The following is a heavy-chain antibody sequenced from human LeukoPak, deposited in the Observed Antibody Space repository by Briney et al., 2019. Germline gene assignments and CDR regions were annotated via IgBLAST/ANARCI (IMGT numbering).Heavy chain of an antibody. CDR1: GFTFSSYA. CDR3: AKGSQSSPRNWFDP. D-gene: IGHD6-13*01. CDR2: ISGSGGST. Sequence: PGGSLRLSCAASGFTFSSYAMSWVRQAPGKGLEWVSVISGSGGSTYYADSVKGRFTISRDNSKNTLYLQMNSLRAEDTAVYYCAKGSQSSPRNWFDPWGQGTLVTVSS. J-gene: IGHJ5*02. V-gene: IGHV3-23*01.